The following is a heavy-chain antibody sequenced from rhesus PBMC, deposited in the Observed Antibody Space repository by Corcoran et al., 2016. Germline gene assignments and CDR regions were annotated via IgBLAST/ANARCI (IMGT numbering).Heavy chain of an antibody. CDR1: GFTFSSYD. D-gene: IGHD6-31*01. J-gene: IGHJ2*01. CDR3: TRVDWAAAGTWYFDL. V-gene: IGHV3-136*01. Sequence: EVQLVESGGGLVQPGGSLRLSCAASGFTFSSYDIRWVRKAPGKRLECFSYISFTGISIYDADYVKGRFIIARDTAKNSLSLQMSSLRAEDTAVYYCTRVDWAAAGTWYFDLWGPGTPITISS. CDR2: ISFTGISI.